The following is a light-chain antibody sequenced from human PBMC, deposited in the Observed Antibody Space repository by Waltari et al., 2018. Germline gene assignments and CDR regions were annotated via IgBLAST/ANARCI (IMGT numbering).Light chain of an antibody. CDR1: SRDVGGSNY. CDR3: SSYTSSSTYWV. J-gene: IGLJ3*02. Sequence: QSALTQPASVSGSPGQSITISCPGTSRDVGGSNYVSWYQQHPGKAPKLMIYEVSNRPSGVSNRFSGSKSGNTASLTISGLQAEDEADYYCSSYTSSSTYWVFGGGTKLTVL. CDR2: EVS. V-gene: IGLV2-14*01.